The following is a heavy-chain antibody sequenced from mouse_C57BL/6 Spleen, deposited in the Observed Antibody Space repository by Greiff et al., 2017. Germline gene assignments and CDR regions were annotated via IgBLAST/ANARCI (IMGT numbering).Heavy chain of an antibody. CDR3: ESSGYDYDQYYFDY. D-gene: IGHD2-4*01. CDR1: GYTFTSYW. CDR2: IYPGSGST. V-gene: IGHV1-55*01. J-gene: IGHJ2*01. Sequence: QVQLQQPGAELVKPGASVKMSCKASGYTFTSYWITWVKQRPGQGLEWIGDIYPGSGSTNYNEKFKSKATLTVDTSSSTAYRQLSSLTSEDSAVYYCESSGYDYDQYYFDYWGQGTTLTVSS.